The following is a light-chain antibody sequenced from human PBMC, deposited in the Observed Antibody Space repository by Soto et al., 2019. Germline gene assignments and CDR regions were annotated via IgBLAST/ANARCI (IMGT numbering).Light chain of an antibody. Sequence: EIVMTQSPATLSVSPGERATLSCRASQTVSSNLAWYQQKPGQAPRLLIHGASTRGTGVPARFSGSGSGTEFTLTITSLQSEDFAVYYCQQYHNWPPQYTFGQGTKLQIK. J-gene: IGKJ2*01. CDR3: QQYHNWPPQYT. CDR1: QTVSSN. V-gene: IGKV3-15*01. CDR2: GAS.